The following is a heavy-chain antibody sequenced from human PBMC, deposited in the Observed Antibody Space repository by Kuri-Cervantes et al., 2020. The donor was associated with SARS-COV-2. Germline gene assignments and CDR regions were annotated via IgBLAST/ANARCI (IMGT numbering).Heavy chain of an antibody. V-gene: IGHV3-30*04. D-gene: IGHD3-10*01. CDR2: ISGGAKTE. J-gene: IGHJ6*03. Sequence: GESLKISCVASGFTFTDYAMHWVRQGPGKGLEWVAVISGGAKTEYYGDSVKGRFTISRDNSNNILYLQMNNLRPEDTAVYYCSKALSRSFLYYYYMDVWGKGTTVTVSS. CDR1: GFTFTDYA. CDR3: SKALSRSFLYYYYMDV.